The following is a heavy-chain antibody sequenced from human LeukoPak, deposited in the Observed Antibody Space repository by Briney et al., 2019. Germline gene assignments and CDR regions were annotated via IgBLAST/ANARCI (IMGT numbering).Heavy chain of an antibody. J-gene: IGHJ6*03. CDR2: ISSSGSTI. V-gene: IGHV3-11*01. D-gene: IGHD6-13*01. Sequence: GGSLRLSCAASGFTFSDYYMSWIRQAPGKGLEWVSYISSSGSTIYYADSVKGRFTISRDNAKNSLYLQMNSLRAEDTAVYYCARVGTYSSSWDYYYYYYMDVWGKGTTVTISS. CDR3: ARVGTYSSSWDYYYYYYMDV. CDR1: GFTFSDYY.